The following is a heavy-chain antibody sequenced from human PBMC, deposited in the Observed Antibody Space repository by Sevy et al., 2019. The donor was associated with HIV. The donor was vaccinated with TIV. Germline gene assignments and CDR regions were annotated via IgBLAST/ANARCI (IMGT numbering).Heavy chain of an antibody. V-gene: IGHV3-23*01. Sequence: GGSLRLSCTASGFTFSSYAMSWVRQAPGKGLEWVSAISGSGGSTYYADSVKGRFTISRDNSKNTLYLQMNSLRAEDTAVYYCARHDYGDYIDSYWGQGTLVTVSS. CDR1: GFTFSSYA. CDR2: ISGSGGST. J-gene: IGHJ4*02. D-gene: IGHD4-17*01. CDR3: ARHDYGDYIDSY.